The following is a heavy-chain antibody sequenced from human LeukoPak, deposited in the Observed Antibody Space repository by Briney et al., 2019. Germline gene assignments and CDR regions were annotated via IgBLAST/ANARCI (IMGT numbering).Heavy chain of an antibody. CDR3: ASRRTWGPAMVTFSRGGYFDY. V-gene: IGHV5-51*01. Sequence: GESLKISCKGSGYSFTSYWIGWVRQMPGKGLEWMGIIYPGDSDTRYSPSFQGQVTISADKSISTAYLQWSSLKASDTAMYYCASRRTWGPAMVTFSRGGYFDYWGQGTLVTVSS. CDR1: GYSFTSYW. CDR2: IYPGDSDT. J-gene: IGHJ4*02. D-gene: IGHD5-18*01.